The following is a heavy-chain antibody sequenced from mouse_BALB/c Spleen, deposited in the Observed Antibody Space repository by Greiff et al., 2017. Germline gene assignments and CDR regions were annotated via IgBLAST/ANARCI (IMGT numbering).Heavy chain of an antibody. CDR3: ARQKTYYNYAMDY. J-gene: IGHJ4*01. V-gene: IGHV5-12-1*01. CDR1: GFAFSSYD. D-gene: IGHD2-12*01. Sequence: EVQVVESGGGLVKPGGSLKLSCAASGFAFSSYDMSWVRQTPEKRLEWVAYISSGGGSTYYPDTVKGRFTISRDNAKNTLYLQMSSLKSEDTAMYYCARQKTYYNYAMDYWGQGTSVTVSS. CDR2: ISSGGGST.